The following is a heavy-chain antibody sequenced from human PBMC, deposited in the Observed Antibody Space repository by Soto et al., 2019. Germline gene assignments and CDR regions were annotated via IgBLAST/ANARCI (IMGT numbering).Heavy chain of an antibody. D-gene: IGHD3-16*01. CDR3: GRAQPWVFDY. CDR2: ISGTSIYI. J-gene: IGHJ4*02. V-gene: IGHV3-21*01. CDR1: GFIFSSYG. Sequence: GGSLRLSCAASGFIFSSYGLVWVRQAPGKGLEWVSSISGTSIYIYYADSLQGRFTISRDNAKNSLYLQMNSLTVEDTAVYYCGRAQPWVFDYRGLGTLVTVSS.